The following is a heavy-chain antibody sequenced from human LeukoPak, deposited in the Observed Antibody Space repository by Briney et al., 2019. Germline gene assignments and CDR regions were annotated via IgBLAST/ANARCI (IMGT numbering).Heavy chain of an antibody. CDR1: GGSISSSSYY. CDR2: IYYSGST. CDR3: ARLSLGKSHSAVAGTCSWFDP. J-gene: IGHJ5*02. D-gene: IGHD6-19*01. Sequence: SETLSLTCTVSGGSISSSSYYWGWIRQPPGKGLEWIGSIYYSGSTYYNPSLKSRVTISVDTSKNQFSLKLSSVTAADTAVYYCARLSLGKSHSAVAGTCSWFDPWGQGTLVTVSS. V-gene: IGHV4-39*01.